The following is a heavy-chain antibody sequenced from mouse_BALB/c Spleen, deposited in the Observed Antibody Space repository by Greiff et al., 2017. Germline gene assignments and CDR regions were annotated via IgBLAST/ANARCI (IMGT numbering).Heavy chain of an antibody. CDR1: GFTFSDYG. CDR2: ISNLAYSI. CDR3: AREGTRAMDY. V-gene: IGHV5-15*02. Sequence: EVKLVESGGDLVQPGGSRKLSCAASGFTFSDYGMAWVRQAPGKGPEWVAFISNLAYSIYYADTVTGRFTISRENAKNTLYLEMSSLRSEDTAMYYCAREGTRAMDYWGQGTSVTVSS. D-gene: IGHD3-3*01. J-gene: IGHJ4*01.